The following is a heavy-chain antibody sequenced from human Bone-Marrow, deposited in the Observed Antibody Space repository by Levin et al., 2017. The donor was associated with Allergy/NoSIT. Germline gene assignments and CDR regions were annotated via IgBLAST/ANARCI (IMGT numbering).Heavy chain of an antibody. CDR1: GFTFSNYW. D-gene: IGHD1-20*01. J-gene: IGHJ4*02. CDR2: IRPDGSTT. V-gene: IGHV3-74*01. Sequence: GGSLRLSCAASGFTFSNYWKHWIRQAPGTGLVWVSRIRPDGSTTAYADSVRGRFTISRDNTKNTLYLQMNSLRAEDTAVYYCARDLNWILFDSWGQGVLVTVSA. CDR3: ARDLNWILFDS.